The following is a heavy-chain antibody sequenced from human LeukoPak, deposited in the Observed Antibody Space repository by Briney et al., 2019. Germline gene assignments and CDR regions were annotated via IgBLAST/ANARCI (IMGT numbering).Heavy chain of an antibody. CDR3: ARVVVVVPATAVYMDV. Sequence: ASVKVSCKASGYTFTSYDINWVRQATGQGLEWMGWMNPNSGNTGYAQKFQGRVTITRNTSISTAYMGLSSLRSEDTAVYYCARVVVVVPATAVYMDVWGKGTTVTVSS. D-gene: IGHD2-2*01. V-gene: IGHV1-8*03. J-gene: IGHJ6*03. CDR2: MNPNSGNT. CDR1: GYTFTSYD.